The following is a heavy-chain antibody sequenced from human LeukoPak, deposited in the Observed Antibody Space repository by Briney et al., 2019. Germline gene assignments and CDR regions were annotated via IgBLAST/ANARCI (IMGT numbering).Heavy chain of an antibody. J-gene: IGHJ4*02. V-gene: IGHV1-2*02. D-gene: IGHD3-10*01. Sequence: ASVKVSYKASGYTSTGYYMHWVRQAPGQGLEWMGWINPNSGGTNYAQKFQGRVTMTRDTSISTAYMELSRLRSDDTAVYYCARERVGYYGSGSYYGQDWGQGTLVTVSS. CDR2: INPNSGGT. CDR1: GYTSTGYY. CDR3: ARERVGYYGSGSYYGQD.